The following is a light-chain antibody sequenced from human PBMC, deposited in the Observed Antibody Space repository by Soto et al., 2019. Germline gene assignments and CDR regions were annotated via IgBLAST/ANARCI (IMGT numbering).Light chain of an antibody. J-gene: IGKJ5*01. CDR2: GAS. CDR1: QSVSSTY. V-gene: IGKV3-20*01. CDR3: QQYGSSLIT. Sequence: EIVLTQSPGTLSLSPGERATISCRASQSVSSTYLVWYQQKPGQAPRLLIYGASSRATGIPDRFSGSGSGTDFTLTISRLEPEDFAVYYCQQYGSSLITFGQGTRLEIK.